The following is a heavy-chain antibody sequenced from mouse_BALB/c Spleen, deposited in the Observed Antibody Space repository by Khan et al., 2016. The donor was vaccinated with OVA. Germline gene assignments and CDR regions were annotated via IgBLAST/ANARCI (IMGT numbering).Heavy chain of an antibody. J-gene: IGHJ3*01. V-gene: IGHV1-53*01. Sequence: VQLQESGTELVKPGASVRLSCKASGYTFTSYYMYWVKRRPGQGLEWIGEINPSDGDSNFNENFKSKATLTVDKSSTTAYMQLSSLTSEDSAVYYCTRSGYGTFAYWGQGTLVTVSA. D-gene: IGHD4-1*01. CDR1: GYTFTSYY. CDR3: TRSGYGTFAY. CDR2: INPSDGDS.